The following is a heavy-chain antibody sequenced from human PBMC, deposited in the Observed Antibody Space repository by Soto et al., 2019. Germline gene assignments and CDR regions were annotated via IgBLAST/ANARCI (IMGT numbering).Heavy chain of an antibody. Sequence: SETLSLTCAVSGASVSSTYWWSWVRQPPGKGPEWIGEINHRGSANYNPSLKSRVTISVDISKSQFSLRLTSVTAADTAVYYCARLQAAAGDNDLTFDYWGQGTLVTVSS. V-gene: IGHV4-4*02. D-gene: IGHD6-13*01. CDR2: INHRGSA. CDR3: ARLQAAAGDNDLTFDY. J-gene: IGHJ4*02. CDR1: GASVSSTYW.